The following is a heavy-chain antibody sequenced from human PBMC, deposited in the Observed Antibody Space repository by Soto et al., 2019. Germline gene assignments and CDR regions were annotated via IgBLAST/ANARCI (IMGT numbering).Heavy chain of an antibody. D-gene: IGHD5-12*01. CDR2: IPYDGTNK. V-gene: IGHV3-33*05. Sequence: PGGSLRLSCAASGFTFSSYGMHWVRQAPGKGLEWVAVIPYDGTNKNYADSVEGRFTISRDNSKTTLFLQMNNLGAADTAVYYCARYSGHLNDFDIWGQGTMVPSPQ. CDR1: GFTFSSYG. J-gene: IGHJ3*02. CDR3: ARYSGHLNDFDI.